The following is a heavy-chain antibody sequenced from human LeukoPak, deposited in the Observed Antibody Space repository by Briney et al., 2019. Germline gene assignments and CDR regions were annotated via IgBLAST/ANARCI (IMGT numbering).Heavy chain of an antibody. J-gene: IGHJ2*01. CDR1: GGSISSYY. CDR2: IYYSGST. Sequence: PSETLSLTCAVSGGSISSYYWSWIRQPPGKGLEWIGYIYYSGSTNYNPSLKSRVTISVDTSKNQFSLKLSSVTAADTTVYYCARDKRSLYWFFDLSGRGTLVTVSS. V-gene: IGHV4-59*01. CDR3: ARDKRSLYWFFDL.